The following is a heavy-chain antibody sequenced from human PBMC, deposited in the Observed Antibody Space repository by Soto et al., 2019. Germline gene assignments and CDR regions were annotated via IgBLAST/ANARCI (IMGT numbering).Heavy chain of an antibody. CDR2: IIPIFGTA. J-gene: IGHJ6*02. D-gene: IGHD6-6*01. V-gene: IGHV1-69*13. CDR1: GGTFSSYA. Sequence: GASVKVSCKASGGTFSSYAISWVRQAPGQGLEWMGGIIPIFGTANYAQKFQGRVTITADESTSTAYMELSSLRSEDTAVYYCARPGEAAHHYYYYYGMDVWGQGTTVTVSS. CDR3: ARPGEAAHHYYYYYGMDV.